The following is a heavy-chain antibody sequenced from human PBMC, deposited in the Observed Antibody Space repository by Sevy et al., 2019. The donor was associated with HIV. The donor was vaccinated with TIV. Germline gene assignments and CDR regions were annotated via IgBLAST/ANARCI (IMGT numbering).Heavy chain of an antibody. J-gene: IGHJ4*02. CDR3: ARDQRDFWSGYLLDY. Sequence: ASVKVSCKASGYTFTSYAMNWVRQAPGQGLEWMGWINTNTGNPTYAQGFTGRFVFSLDTSVSTAYLQISSLKAVDTAVYYCARDQRDFWSGYLLDYWGQGTLVTVSS. D-gene: IGHD3-3*01. CDR2: INTNTGNP. CDR1: GYTFTSYA. V-gene: IGHV7-4-1*02.